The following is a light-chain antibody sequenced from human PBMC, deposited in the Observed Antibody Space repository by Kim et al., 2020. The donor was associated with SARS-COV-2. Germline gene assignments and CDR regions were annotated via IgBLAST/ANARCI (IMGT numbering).Light chain of an antibody. CDR2: DVS. V-gene: IGLV2-14*03. J-gene: IGLJ3*02. CDR3: ASYTSSSTWV. CDR1: SSDVGAFNY. Sequence: GQSITISCSGTSSDVGAFNYVSWYQQHPGKAPKVMISDVSNRPSGVSDRFSGSKSGNTASLTISGLQAEDEADYYCASYTSSSTWVFGGGTKVTVL.